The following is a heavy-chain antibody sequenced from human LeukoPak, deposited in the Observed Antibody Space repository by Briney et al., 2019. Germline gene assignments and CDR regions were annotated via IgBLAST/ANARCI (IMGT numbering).Heavy chain of an antibody. CDR3: TRERRGSYYAFES. CDR1: GFSVSDYS. J-gene: IGHJ4*02. CDR2: VMSGRGST. D-gene: IGHD3-16*01. V-gene: IGHV3-11*05. Sequence: PGGSLRLSCAASGFSVSDYSISWIRQSPGKGPEWISYVMSGRGSTNYADSVKGRFTISRDNAKNSVALQLDGLRAGDTAVYFCTRERRGSYYAFESWGQGTLVTVSS.